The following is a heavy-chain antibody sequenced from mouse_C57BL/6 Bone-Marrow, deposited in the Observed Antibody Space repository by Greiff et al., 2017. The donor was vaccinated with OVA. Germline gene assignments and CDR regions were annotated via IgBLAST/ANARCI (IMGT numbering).Heavy chain of an antibody. CDR1: GYTFTSYW. J-gene: IGHJ2*01. Sequence: QVQLQQPGAELVKPGASVKLSCKASGYTFTSYWMHWVKQRPGRGLEWIGRIDPNSGGTKYNEKFKSKATLTVDKPSSPAYMQLSSLTSEDSAVYYCAREAIGRWLRGPFDYWGQGTTLTVSS. CDR2: IDPNSGGT. CDR3: AREAIGRWLRGPFDY. D-gene: IGHD2-2*01. V-gene: IGHV1-72*01.